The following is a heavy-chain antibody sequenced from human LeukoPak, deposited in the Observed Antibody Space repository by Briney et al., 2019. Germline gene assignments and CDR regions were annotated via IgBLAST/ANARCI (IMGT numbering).Heavy chain of an antibody. CDR2: IYSGGST. CDR3: ARDHYGDYVSASDI. CDR1: GFTVSSNY. J-gene: IGHJ3*02. Sequence: PGGSLRLSCAASGFTVSSNYMSWVRQAPGKGLEWVAVIYSGGSTYYADSVKGRFTISRDNSKNTLYLQMNSLSAEDTAVYYCARDHYGDYVSASDIWGQGTMVTVSS. D-gene: IGHD4-17*01. V-gene: IGHV3-66*01.